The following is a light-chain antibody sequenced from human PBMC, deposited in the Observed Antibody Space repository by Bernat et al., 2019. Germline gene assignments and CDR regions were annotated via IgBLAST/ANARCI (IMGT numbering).Light chain of an antibody. J-gene: IGLJ2*01. CDR3: NSVSTTPPPVV. CDR1: SGDVGAYDY. Sequence: QSALTQPASVSGSPGQSITISCTGSSGDVGAYDYVSWYQRHPGKAPKLIMYDVNNRPAGVSNRFSGSKSGNTASLTISGLQAEDEGDYYCNSVSTTPPPVVFGGGTKLTVL. V-gene: IGLV2-14*03. CDR2: DVN.